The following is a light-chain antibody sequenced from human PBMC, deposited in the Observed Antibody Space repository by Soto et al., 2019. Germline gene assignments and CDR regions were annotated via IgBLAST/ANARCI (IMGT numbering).Light chain of an antibody. CDR2: WAS. Sequence: DIVMTQSPDSLAVSLGERATINCKSSQSVLYSSNNKNYLAWYQQKPGQPPKLLIYWASTRESGVPDRFSGSGSGTDFTLTISSLQAEDVAVYYCQQFYSPVLSFGGGTRVELK. V-gene: IGKV4-1*01. CDR1: QSVLYSSNNKNY. CDR3: QQFYSPVLS. J-gene: IGKJ4*01.